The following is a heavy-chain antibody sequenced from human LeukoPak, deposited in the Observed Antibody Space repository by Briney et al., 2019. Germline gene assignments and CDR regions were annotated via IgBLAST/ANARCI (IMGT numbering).Heavy chain of an antibody. CDR2: IYYSGST. J-gene: IGHJ3*02. V-gene: IGHV4-59*01. Sequence: NPSETLSLTCTVSGGSISSYYWSWIRQPPGKGLEWIGYIYYSGSTNYNPSLKSRVTISVDTSKNQFSLKLSSVTAADTAVYYCARFGGPHAFDIWGQGTMVTVSS. CDR1: GGSISSYY. D-gene: IGHD3-3*01. CDR3: ARFGGPHAFDI.